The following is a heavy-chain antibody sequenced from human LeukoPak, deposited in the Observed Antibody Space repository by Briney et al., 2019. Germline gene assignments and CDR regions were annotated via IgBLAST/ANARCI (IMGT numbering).Heavy chain of an antibody. Sequence: GGSLRLSCAASGFTFNSYTMNWVRQAPGKALEWVSFISYSGSNMYYADSVKGRFTISRDNAKNSLYLQMDSLRADDTAVYYCARDKDWAFDYWGQGTLVTVSS. D-gene: IGHD3-9*01. J-gene: IGHJ4*02. CDR3: ARDKDWAFDY. V-gene: IGHV3-48*01. CDR2: ISYSGSNM. CDR1: GFTFNSYT.